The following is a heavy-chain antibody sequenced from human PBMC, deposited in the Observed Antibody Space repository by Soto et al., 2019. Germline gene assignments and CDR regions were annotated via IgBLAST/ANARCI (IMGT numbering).Heavy chain of an antibody. CDR1: GFTFSSYA. J-gene: IGHJ6*03. CDR2: ISGSGGST. CDR3: AKVPYVGVMYYYYMDV. D-gene: IGHD3-16*01. Sequence: EVQLLESGGGLVQPGGSLRLSCAASGFTFSSYAMSWVRQAPGKGLEWVSAISGSGGSTYYADSVKGRFTISRDNSKNTLYLQMNSLRAEDTAVYYCAKVPYVGVMYYYYMDVWGKGTTVTVSS. V-gene: IGHV3-23*01.